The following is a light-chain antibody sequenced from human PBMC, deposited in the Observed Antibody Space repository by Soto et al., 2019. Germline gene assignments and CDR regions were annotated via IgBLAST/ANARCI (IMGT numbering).Light chain of an antibody. J-gene: IGLJ2*01. CDR1: SSDVGGYNY. Sequence: QSALTQPASVSGSPGQSITISCTGTSSDVGGYNYVSWYQQYPGKAPKLMIYDVNNRPSGVSNRFSGSKSGNTASLTISGLQAEDEADYYCSSYTIFSTVIFGGGTKLTVL. CDR3: SSYTIFSTVI. CDR2: DVN. V-gene: IGLV2-14*01.